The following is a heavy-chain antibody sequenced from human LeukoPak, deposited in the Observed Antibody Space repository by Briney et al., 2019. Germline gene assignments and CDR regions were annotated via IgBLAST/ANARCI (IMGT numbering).Heavy chain of an antibody. Sequence: ASVNVSCKASGYTFTSYGISWVRQAPGQGLEWMGWISAYNGNTNYAQKLQGRVTMTTDTSTSTAYMELRSLRSDDTAVYYCARDNYDILTGYLSDYWGQGTLVTVSS. J-gene: IGHJ4*02. CDR2: ISAYNGNT. CDR3: ARDNYDILTGYLSDY. V-gene: IGHV1-18*01. D-gene: IGHD3-9*01. CDR1: GYTFTSYG.